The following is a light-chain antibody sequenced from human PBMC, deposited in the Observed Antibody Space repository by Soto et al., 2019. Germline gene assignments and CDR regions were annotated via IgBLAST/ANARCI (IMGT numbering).Light chain of an antibody. J-gene: IGLJ1*01. CDR3: SSYTSSSTRV. CDR2: EVS. CDR1: SSDVGGYNY. V-gene: IGLV2-14*01. Sequence: VLTQPASVSGSPGQSITISCTGTSSDVGGYNYVSWYQQHPGKAPKLMIYEVSNRPSGVSNRFSGSKSGNTASLTISGLQAQDEDDYYCSSYTSSSTRVFGTGTKVT.